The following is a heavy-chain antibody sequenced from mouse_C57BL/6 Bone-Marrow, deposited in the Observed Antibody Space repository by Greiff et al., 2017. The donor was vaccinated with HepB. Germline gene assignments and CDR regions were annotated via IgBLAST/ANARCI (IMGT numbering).Heavy chain of an antibody. CDR2: IWTGGGT. CDR1: GFSLTSSA. V-gene: IGHV2-9-1*01. CDR3: ARNPDYDRYFDV. J-gene: IGHJ1*03. Sequence: QVQLQQSGPGLVAPSQSLSITCTVSGFSLTSSALSWVRQPPGKGLEWLGVIWTGGGTNYNSALKSRLSISKDNSKSQVFLKMNRLQTDDTARYYCARNPDYDRYFDVWGTGTTVTVSS. D-gene: IGHD2-4*01.